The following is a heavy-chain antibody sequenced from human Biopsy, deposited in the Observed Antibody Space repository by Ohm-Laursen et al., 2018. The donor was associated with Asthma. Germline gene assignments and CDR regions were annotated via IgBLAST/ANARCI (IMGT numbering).Heavy chain of an antibody. V-gene: IGHV3-53*01. CDR2: IYSGGTS. CDR3: ARGDSSGWSHYYFDY. CDR1: GFAVSRDH. Sequence: SLRLSCAASGFAVSRDHMFWVRQAPGKGLEWVSVIYSGGTSHTAASVRGRFTISRDYSKNTLYLQMHSLRAEDTAVYYCARGDSSGWSHYYFDYWGQGTLVTVSS. J-gene: IGHJ4*02. D-gene: IGHD6-19*01.